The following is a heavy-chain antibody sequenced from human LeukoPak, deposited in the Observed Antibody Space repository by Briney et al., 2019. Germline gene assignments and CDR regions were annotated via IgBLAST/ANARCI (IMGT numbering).Heavy chain of an antibody. D-gene: IGHD3-22*01. V-gene: IGHV4-34*01. J-gene: IGHJ3*02. Sequence: SETLSLTCVVYRGTFSGYFWSWIRQPPGKGLEWIGEIHHSGSTNYNPSLKSRVTISVDTSKNQFSLRLRSVTAADTAVYYCARGEDTTGYLFTFDIWGQGTMVTVSS. CDR1: RGTFSGYF. CDR3: ARGEDTTGYLFTFDI. CDR2: IHHSGST.